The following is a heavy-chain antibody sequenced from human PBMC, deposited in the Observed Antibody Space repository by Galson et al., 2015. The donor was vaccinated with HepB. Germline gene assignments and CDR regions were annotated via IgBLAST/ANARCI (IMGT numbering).Heavy chain of an antibody. CDR2: IGSSTSDT. D-gene: IGHD2-2*01. V-gene: IGHV3-11*05. J-gene: IGHJ6*02. CDR3: ARECSRDCSSTCCYCGYYYYGMDV. Sequence: SLRLSCAASGFTFSDYYMSWIRQAPGKGLEWVSYIGSSTSDTKYADTVKGRVTISRDNAKDSLCLKMNSLRAEDTAIYYCARECSRDCSSTCCYCGYYYYGMDVWGQGTTVTVSS. CDR1: GFTFSDYY.